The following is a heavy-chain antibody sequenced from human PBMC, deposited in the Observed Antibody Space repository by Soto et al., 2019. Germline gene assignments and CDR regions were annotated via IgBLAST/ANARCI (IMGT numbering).Heavy chain of an antibody. V-gene: IGHV6-1*01. D-gene: IGHD6-19*01. J-gene: IGHJ6*02. CDR2: TYYRSKWYN. CDR1: GDSVSSNSAA. CDR3: ARDRGSSSGWSYYYYGMDV. Sequence: SQTLSLTCAISGDSVSSNSAAWSWIRQSPSRGLEWLGRTYYRSKWYNDYAASVKSRITINPDTSKNQFSLQLNSVTPEDTAVYYCARDRGSSSGWSYYYYGMDVWGQGTTVTVSS.